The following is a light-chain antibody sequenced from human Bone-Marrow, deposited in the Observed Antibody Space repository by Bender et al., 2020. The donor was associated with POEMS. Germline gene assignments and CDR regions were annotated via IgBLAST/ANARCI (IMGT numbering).Light chain of an antibody. CDR2: CNS. CDR1: SSNIGAGYD. J-gene: IGLJ3*02. Sequence: QSVLTQPPSVSGAPGQRVTISCTGSSSNIGAGYDVHWYQQLPGTAPKLLIYCNSNRPSGVPDRFSGSKSGTSASLAITGLQAEDEADYYCAAWEDSLNGWVFGGGTKLTVL. CDR3: AAWEDSLNGWV. V-gene: IGLV1-40*01.